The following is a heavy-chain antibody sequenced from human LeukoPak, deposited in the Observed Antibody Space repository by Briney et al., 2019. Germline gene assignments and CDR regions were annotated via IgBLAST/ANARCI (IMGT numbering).Heavy chain of an antibody. Sequence: PGGSLRLSCAASGFTFSSYAMHWVRQAPGKGLEWGAVISYDGSNKYYADSVKGRFTISRDNSKNTLYLQMNSLRAEDTAVYYCARDIDSSGYYGGVDYWGQGTLVTVSS. J-gene: IGHJ4*02. CDR2: ISYDGSNK. V-gene: IGHV3-30-3*01. D-gene: IGHD3-22*01. CDR1: GFTFSSYA. CDR3: ARDIDSSGYYGGVDY.